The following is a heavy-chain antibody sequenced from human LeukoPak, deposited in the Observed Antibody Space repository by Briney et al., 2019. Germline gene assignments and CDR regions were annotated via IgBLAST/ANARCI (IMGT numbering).Heavy chain of an antibody. CDR3: ARDGDCSSTSCYTGWFDP. Sequence: PSETLSLTCTVSVGSINYYYGNWIRQPAGKGLEWIGRIYSSGSTDYNPSLKSRVTISVDRSKNQFSLKLSSVTAADTAVYYCARDGDCSSTSCYTGWFDPWGQGTLVTVSS. V-gene: IGHV4-4*07. J-gene: IGHJ5*02. D-gene: IGHD2-2*02. CDR2: IYSSGST. CDR1: VGSINYYY.